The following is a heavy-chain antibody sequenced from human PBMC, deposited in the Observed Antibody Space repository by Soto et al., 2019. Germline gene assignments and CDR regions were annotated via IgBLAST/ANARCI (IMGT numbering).Heavy chain of an antibody. CDR2: IYYSGST. Sequence: SETLSLTCTVSGGSISSYYWSWIRQPPGKGLEWIGYIYYSGSTNYNPSLKSRVTISVDTSKNQFSLKLSSVTAADTAVYYCARAIAAAGTDYYYYGMDVWGQGTTVT. CDR1: GGSISSYY. V-gene: IGHV4-59*01. J-gene: IGHJ6*02. D-gene: IGHD6-13*01. CDR3: ARAIAAAGTDYYYYGMDV.